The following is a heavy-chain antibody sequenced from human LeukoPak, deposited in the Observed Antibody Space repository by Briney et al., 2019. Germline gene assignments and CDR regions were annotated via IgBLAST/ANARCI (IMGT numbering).Heavy chain of an antibody. D-gene: IGHD3-22*01. Sequence: PGGSLRLSCVASGFTFDNAWMSGVREAPGKGREWGGRIKSRTDSGTTDYAAPVKGRFIISRDDSKNTLYLQMNSLKTEDTAVYYCTTDSHYNGRTYYHPIGYWGQGTLVTVAS. CDR3: TTDSHYNGRTYYHPIGY. V-gene: IGHV3-15*01. J-gene: IGHJ4*02. CDR2: IKSRTDSGTT. CDR1: GFTFDNAW.